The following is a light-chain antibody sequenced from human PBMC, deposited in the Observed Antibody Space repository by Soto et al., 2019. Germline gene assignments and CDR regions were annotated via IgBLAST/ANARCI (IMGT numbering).Light chain of an antibody. CDR1: SSDVGAYNF. Sequence: QSALTQPASVSGSPGQSITISCTGSSSDVGAYNFVSWYQHHPGKAPKLILYEVTTRPSGVSSRFSGSEPGNTASLTISGLQADDEANYYCSSYTSSNTPYVFGTGTKVTVL. V-gene: IGLV2-14*01. J-gene: IGLJ1*01. CDR3: SSYTSSNTPYV. CDR2: EVT.